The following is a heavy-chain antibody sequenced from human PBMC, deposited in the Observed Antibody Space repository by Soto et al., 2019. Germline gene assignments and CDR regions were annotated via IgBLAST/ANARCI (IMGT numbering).Heavy chain of an antibody. CDR1: GGTFSSYA. CDR3: ARSRPRTSSRPFDP. Sequence: SVKVSCKASGGTFSSYAISWVRQAPGQGLEWMGGIIPIFGTANYAQKFQGRVTITADESTSTAYMELSSLRSEDTAVYYCARSRPRTSSRPFDPWGPGTLVTVSS. J-gene: IGHJ5*02. D-gene: IGHD6-13*01. CDR2: IIPIFGTA. V-gene: IGHV1-69*13.